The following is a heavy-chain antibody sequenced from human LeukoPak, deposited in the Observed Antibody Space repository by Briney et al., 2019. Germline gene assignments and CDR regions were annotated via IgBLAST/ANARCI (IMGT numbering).Heavy chain of an antibody. V-gene: IGHV1-18*01. Sequence: ASVKVSCKASGYTFTSYGISWVRQAPGQGLEWMGWISAYNGNTNYAQKLQGRVTTTTDTSTSTAYMELRSLRSDGTAVYYCARGSGLRYFDWISENWFDPWGQGTLVTVSS. CDR2: ISAYNGNT. D-gene: IGHD3-9*01. CDR3: ARGSGLRYFDWISENWFDP. J-gene: IGHJ5*02. CDR1: GYTFTSYG.